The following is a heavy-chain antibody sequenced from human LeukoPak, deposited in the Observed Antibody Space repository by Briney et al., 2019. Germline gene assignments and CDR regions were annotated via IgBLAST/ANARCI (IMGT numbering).Heavy chain of an antibody. D-gene: IGHD3-22*01. CDR2: INWNGGST. CDR3: ARDYYDSSGYSYFDY. Sequence: PGGSLRLSCAASGFTFSSYSMSWVRQAPGKGLEWVSGINWNGGSTGYADSVKGRFTISRDNAKNSLYLQMNSLRAEDTALYYCARDYYDSSGYSYFDYWGQGTLVTVSS. J-gene: IGHJ4*02. CDR1: GFTFSSYS. V-gene: IGHV3-20*04.